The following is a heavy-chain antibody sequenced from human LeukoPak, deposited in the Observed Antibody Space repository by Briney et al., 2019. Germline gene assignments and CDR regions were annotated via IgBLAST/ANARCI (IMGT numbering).Heavy chain of an antibody. CDR1: GGSISSYY. Sequence: SETLSLTCTLSGGSISSYYWSWIRQPAGKGLEWIGRIYTSGSTNYNPSLKSRVTISVDTSKIQFSLKLSSVTAADTAVYYCARDAAGTGWFDPWGQGTLVTVSS. V-gene: IGHV4-4*07. CDR3: ARDAAGTGWFDP. D-gene: IGHD6-19*01. CDR2: IYTSGST. J-gene: IGHJ5*02.